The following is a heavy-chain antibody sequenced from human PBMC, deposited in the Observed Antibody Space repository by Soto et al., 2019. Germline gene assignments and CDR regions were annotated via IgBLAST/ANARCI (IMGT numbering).Heavy chain of an antibody. V-gene: IGHV3-30-3*01. Sequence: QVQLVESGGGVVQPGRSLRLSCAASGFTFSSYAMHWVRQAPGKGLEWVAVISYDGSNKYYADSVKGRFTISRDNSKNSLYLQMNSLRAEDTAGYYCARVEQGTTVTTWGSDYWGQGTLDTV. CDR3: ARVEQGTTVTTWGSDY. CDR2: ISYDGSNK. CDR1: GFTFSSYA. J-gene: IGHJ4*02. D-gene: IGHD4-17*01.